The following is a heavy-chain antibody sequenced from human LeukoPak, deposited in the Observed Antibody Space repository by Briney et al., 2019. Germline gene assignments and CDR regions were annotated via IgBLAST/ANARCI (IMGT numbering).Heavy chain of an antibody. CDR3: ARAPGAFDV. V-gene: IGHV4-59*08. D-gene: IGHD7-27*01. J-gene: IGHJ3*01. CDR1: GGSISSYY. CDR2: IYSSGST. Sequence: SETLSLTCTVSGGSISSYYWSWIRQPPGKGLEWIGYIYSSGSTYYNPSLKSRIAMSLDTSRNRFSLRLRSVTAADTAVHYCARAPGAFDVWGQGTMVTVSS.